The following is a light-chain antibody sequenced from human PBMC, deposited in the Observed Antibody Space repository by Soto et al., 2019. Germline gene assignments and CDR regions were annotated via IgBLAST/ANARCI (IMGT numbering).Light chain of an antibody. CDR3: SSYTSSSTVV. CDR2: DVS. CDR1: SSDVGGYNY. J-gene: IGLJ2*01. Sequence: QSVLTQPASVSGSPGQSITISCTGTSSDVGGYNYVSWYQHHPGKAPKLMIYDVSNRPSGVSNRFSGSRSGNTASLTISGLQAEDEADYYGSSYTSSSTVVFGGGTKVTVL. V-gene: IGLV2-14*03.